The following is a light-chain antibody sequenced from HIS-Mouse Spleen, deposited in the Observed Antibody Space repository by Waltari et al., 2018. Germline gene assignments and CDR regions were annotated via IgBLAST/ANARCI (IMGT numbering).Light chain of an antibody. CDR2: GAS. Sequence: EIVMTQSPATLSVSPGERATLSCRASQSVSSNLAWYQQKPGQAPRLLIYGASTRATGIPARFSGSGSGTEFTLTISSMQSEDFADYYCQQLNSYPPTFGQGTKVEIK. V-gene: IGKV3-15*01. CDR3: QQLNSYPPT. CDR1: QSVSSN. J-gene: IGKJ1*01.